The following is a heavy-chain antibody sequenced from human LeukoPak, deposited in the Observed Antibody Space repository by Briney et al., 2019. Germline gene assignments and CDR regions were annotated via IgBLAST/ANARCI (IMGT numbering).Heavy chain of an antibody. CDR1: GYTFTGYY. Sequence: GASVKVSCKASGYTFTGYYMHWVRQAPGQGLEWMGWINPNSGGTNYAQKFQGRVTMPRDTSISTAYMELSRLRSDDTAVYYCARVIVRQKYYFDYWGQGTLVTVSS. CDR2: INPNSGGT. CDR3: ARVIVRQKYYFDY. J-gene: IGHJ4*02. V-gene: IGHV1-2*02. D-gene: IGHD1-26*01.